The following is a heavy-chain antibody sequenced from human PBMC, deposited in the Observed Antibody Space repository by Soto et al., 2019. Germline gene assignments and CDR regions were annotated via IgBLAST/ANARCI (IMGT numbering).Heavy chain of an antibody. Sequence: SLRLSCAASGFTFSDYAMSWVRQPPRKGLDWISAIGGGGITTYYADSVKGRFTISRDNSKNILYLEMNSLTVDDTAVYYCAKGSGGYRPYYFDFWGQGTPVTAPQ. D-gene: IGHD3-22*01. CDR1: GFTFSDYA. J-gene: IGHJ4*02. CDR2: IGGGGITT. CDR3: AKGSGGYRPYYFDF. V-gene: IGHV3-23*01.